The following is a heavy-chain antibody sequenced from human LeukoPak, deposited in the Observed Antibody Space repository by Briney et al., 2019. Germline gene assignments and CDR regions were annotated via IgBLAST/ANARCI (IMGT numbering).Heavy chain of an antibody. CDR1: GFTFSSYA. CDR2: IRGSGGST. D-gene: IGHD6-13*01. V-gene: IGHV3-23*01. CDR3: AKSSSWTYHYLDY. Sequence: QTGGSLRLSCAAYGFTFSSYAMSWVRQAPGKGLEWVSAIRGSGGSTYYADSVKGRFTISRDNSMNTLSLQMNSLRAEDTALYYCAKSSSWTYHYLDYWGRGALVTVSS. J-gene: IGHJ4*02.